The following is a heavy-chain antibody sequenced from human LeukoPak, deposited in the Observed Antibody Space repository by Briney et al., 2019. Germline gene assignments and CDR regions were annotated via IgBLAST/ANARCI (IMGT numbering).Heavy chain of an antibody. CDR3: AKDLVDDILTGYYSASGRFDY. J-gene: IGHJ4*02. CDR1: GFTFSSYA. Sequence: PGGSLRLSCAASGFTFSSYAMSWVRQAPGKGLEWVSAISGSDGSTYYADSVKGRFPISRDNSKNTLYLQMNSLRAEDTAVYYCAKDLVDDILTGYYSASGRFDYWGQGTLVTVSS. CDR2: ISGSDGST. V-gene: IGHV3-23*01. D-gene: IGHD3-9*01.